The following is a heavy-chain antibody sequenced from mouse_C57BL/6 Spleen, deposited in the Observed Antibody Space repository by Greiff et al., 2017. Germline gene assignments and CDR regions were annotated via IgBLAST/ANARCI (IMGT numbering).Heavy chain of an antibody. Sequence: VQLQESGPELVKPGASVKISCKASGYAFSSSWMNWVKQRPGKGLEWIGRIYPGDGDTNYNGKFKGKATLTADKSSSTAYMQLSSLTSEDSAVYFCAIYYYGSSYDYYAMDYWGQGTSVTVSS. CDR2: IYPGDGDT. CDR3: AIYYYGSSYDYYAMDY. J-gene: IGHJ4*01. D-gene: IGHD1-1*01. V-gene: IGHV1-82*01. CDR1: GYAFSSSW.